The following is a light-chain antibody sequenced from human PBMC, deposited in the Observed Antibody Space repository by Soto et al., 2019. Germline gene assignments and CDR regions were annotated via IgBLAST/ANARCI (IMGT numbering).Light chain of an antibody. CDR1: QSVSSN. CDR2: GAS. CDR3: QQYNNWPPFT. Sequence: EIVMTQSRATLSVSPGERATLSCRGSQSVSSNLAWYQQKPGQAPRLLIYGASTRATGIPARFSGSGSGTEFTLTISSLQSEDFAVYYCQQYNNWPPFTFGPGTKVDIK. V-gene: IGKV3-15*01. J-gene: IGKJ3*01.